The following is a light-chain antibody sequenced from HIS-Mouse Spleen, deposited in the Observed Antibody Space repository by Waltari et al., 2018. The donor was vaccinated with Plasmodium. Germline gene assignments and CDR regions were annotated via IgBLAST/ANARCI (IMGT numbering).Light chain of an antibody. CDR2: EDS. CDR1: ALPKKY. J-gene: IGLJ3*02. CDR3: YSTDSSGNHRV. Sequence: SYELTQPPSVSVSPGQTARITCTGDALPKKYAYWYQQKSSPAPVLVIYEDSKRPSGIPERISGSSSGTMATLTISGAQVEDEADYYCYSTDSSGNHRVFGGGTKLTVL. V-gene: IGLV3-10*01.